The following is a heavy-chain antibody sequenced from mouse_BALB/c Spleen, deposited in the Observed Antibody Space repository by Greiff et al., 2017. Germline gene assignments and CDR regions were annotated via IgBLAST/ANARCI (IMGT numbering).Heavy chain of an antibody. CDR1: GYTFTSYW. D-gene: IGHD2-1*01. V-gene: IGHV1-87*01. Sequence: QVQLQQSGAELARPGASVKLSCKASGYTFTSYWMQWVKQRPGQGLEWIGAIYPGDGDTRYTQKFKGKATLTADKSSSTAYMQLSSLASEDSAVYYCARGNSYFDYWGQGTTLTVSS. CDR2: IYPGDGDT. CDR3: ARGNSYFDY. J-gene: IGHJ2*01.